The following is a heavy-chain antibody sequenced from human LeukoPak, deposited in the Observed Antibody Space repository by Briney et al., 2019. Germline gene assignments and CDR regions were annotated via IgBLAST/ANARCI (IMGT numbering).Heavy chain of an antibody. CDR1: GFPFSSYS. V-gene: IGHV3-7*03. D-gene: IGHD6-13*01. CDR3: ARSIPYGTTWYGRSDY. Sequence: GGSLRLSCAASGFPFSSYSMTWVRQAPGKGLEWVANIKPDGTTKFYVDSVKGRFTISRDNALNSLYLQMDSLRAEDTAIYYCARSIPYGTTWYGRSDYWGQGTLVTVSS. J-gene: IGHJ4*02. CDR2: IKPDGTTK.